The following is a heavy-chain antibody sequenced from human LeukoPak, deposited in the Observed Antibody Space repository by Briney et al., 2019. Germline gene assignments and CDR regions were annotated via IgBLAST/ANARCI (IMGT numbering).Heavy chain of an antibody. J-gene: IGHJ4*02. D-gene: IGHD2-21*01. CDR3: ARVLSLFYFDY. Sequence: PGGSLRLSCAASGFTFSSYEMNWVRQAPGKGLEWVSYISSSGSTIYYADFVKGRFTISRDNAKNSLYLQMNSLRAEDTAVYYCARVLSLFYFDYWGQGTLVTVSS. CDR2: ISSSGSTI. CDR1: GFTFSSYE. V-gene: IGHV3-48*03.